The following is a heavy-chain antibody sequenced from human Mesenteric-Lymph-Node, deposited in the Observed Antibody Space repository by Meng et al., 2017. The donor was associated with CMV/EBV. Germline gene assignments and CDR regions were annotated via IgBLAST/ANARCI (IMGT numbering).Heavy chain of an antibody. V-gene: IGHV3-23*01. CDR3: AEDFRVYDILTAFDY. CDR1: GFTFSTYD. J-gene: IGHJ4*02. Sequence: GGSLRLSCVASGFTFSTYDMSWVRQTPGKGLEWVSAVSRSGAGTYYADSVKGRFTVSRDNSKSTLSLQMNSLRAEDTAVYYCAEDFRVYDILTAFDYWGQGTLVTVSS. D-gene: IGHD3-9*01. CDR2: VSRSGAGT.